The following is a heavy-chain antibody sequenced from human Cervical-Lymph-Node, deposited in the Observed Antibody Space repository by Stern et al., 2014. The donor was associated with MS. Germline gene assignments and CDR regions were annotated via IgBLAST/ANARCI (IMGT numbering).Heavy chain of an antibody. V-gene: IGHV2-70*04. CDR1: GFSLSTSVMR. Sequence: QVTLKESGPALVKPTQTLTLTCTFSGFSLSTSVMRVSWIRQPPGKALEWLARIDWDDDKFYSPSLKTRITISKDTSKSQVVLTMTNMDPVDTATYYCARTLRDAYNKGYFEYWGQGTLVTVSS. CDR3: ARTLRDAYNKGYFEY. J-gene: IGHJ4*02. CDR2: IDWDDDK. D-gene: IGHD5-24*01.